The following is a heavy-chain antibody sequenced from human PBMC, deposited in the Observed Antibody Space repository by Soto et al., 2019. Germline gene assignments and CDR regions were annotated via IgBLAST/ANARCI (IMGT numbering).Heavy chain of an antibody. CDR3: ARLFDYSSGYYSVFDY. Sequence: PGESLKISCKGSGYSFTSYWIGWVRQMPGKGLEWMGIIYPGDSDTRYSPSFQGQVTISADKSISTAYLQWSSLKASDTAMYYCARLFDYSSGYYSVFDYWGQGTLVTVSS. CDR2: IYPGDSDT. CDR1: GYSFTSYW. V-gene: IGHV5-51*01. J-gene: IGHJ4*02. D-gene: IGHD3-22*01.